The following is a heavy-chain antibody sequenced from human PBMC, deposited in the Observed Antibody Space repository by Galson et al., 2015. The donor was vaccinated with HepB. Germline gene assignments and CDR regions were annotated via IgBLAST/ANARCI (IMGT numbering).Heavy chain of an antibody. V-gene: IGHV3-53*01. J-gene: IGHJ4*02. Sequence: SLRLSCAASGFNVSSNYMSWIRQASGKGLEWVSHIYSGGRTFYADSVKGRFTISRQDSKNTLYLYMNSLRAEDTALYYCARVGTSMELYWGQGTLVTVSS. CDR3: ARVGTSMELY. D-gene: IGHD1-7*01. CDR1: GFNVSSNY. CDR2: IYSGGRT.